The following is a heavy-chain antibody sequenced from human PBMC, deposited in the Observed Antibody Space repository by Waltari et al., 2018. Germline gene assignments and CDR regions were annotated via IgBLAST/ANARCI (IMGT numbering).Heavy chain of an antibody. J-gene: IGHJ4*02. CDR2: HLYSGGT. CDR1: GGSISSYY. V-gene: IGHV4-59*01. D-gene: IGHD4-17*01. CDR3: AGGRIGALYGDYHYFDY. Sequence: QVQLQESGPGLVKPSETLSLTCTVSGGSISSYYWSWIRQPPGKGLEWVWDHLYSGGTNHNPSPKVRVPKSVDTSKDQFSLKLGPGTAADTAVYYCAGGRIGALYGDYHYFDYWGQGTLVTVSS.